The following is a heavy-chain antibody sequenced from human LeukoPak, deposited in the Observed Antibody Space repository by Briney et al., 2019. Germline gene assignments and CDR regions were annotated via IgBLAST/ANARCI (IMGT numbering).Heavy chain of an antibody. CDR1: GFTFSSYG. D-gene: IGHD6-13*01. J-gene: IGHJ4*02. Sequence: PGGSLRLSCAASGFTFSSYGMHWVRQAPGKGLEWVAFIRYDGSNKYYADSVKGRFTIARDNSKNTLYLQMNSLRAEDTAVYYCAKPSGGIAAAGYFDYWGQGTLVTVSS. CDR2: IRYDGSNK. CDR3: AKPSGGIAAAGYFDY. V-gene: IGHV3-30*02.